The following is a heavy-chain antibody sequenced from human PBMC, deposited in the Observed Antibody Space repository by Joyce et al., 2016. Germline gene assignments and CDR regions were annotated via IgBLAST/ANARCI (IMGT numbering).Heavy chain of an antibody. CDR2: IYIGDSHT. CDR3: VRVLVPYDYTTSYTYYVDS. V-gene: IGHV5-51*01. D-gene: IGHD3-16*01. Sequence: EVQLVQSGAEVKKPGESLKISCKGSGYTFSNSWIGWVRQLPGKGLEYMGIIYIGDSHTVYSPSFQGQVTISADKSIYTAYLQWSSLKASDTAMYFCVRVLVPYDYTTSYTYYVDSWGQGSLVSVSS. CDR1: GYTFSNSW. J-gene: IGHJ4*02.